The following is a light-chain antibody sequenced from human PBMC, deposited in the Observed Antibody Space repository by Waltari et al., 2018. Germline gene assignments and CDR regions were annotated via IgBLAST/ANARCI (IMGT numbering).Light chain of an antibody. CDR1: QTVSSNY. CDR2: GAS. J-gene: IGKJ2*01. CDR3: QQYGASLYT. Sequence: DIVLTQSPGTLSLSPGERVTLSCRASQTVSSNYLAWFQQKPGQPPRVLIFGASRRAPGIPDRFSGGGSGTDFTLTISRLEPEDFAVYYCQQYGASLYTFGQGTKLEIK. V-gene: IGKV3-20*01.